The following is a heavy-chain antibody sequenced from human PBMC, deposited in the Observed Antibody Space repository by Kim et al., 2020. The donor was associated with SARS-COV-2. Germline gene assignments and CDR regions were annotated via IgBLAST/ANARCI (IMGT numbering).Heavy chain of an antibody. J-gene: IGHJ4*03. CDR3: ARGGDCGPSTWGYFDH. V-gene: IGHV3-30*04. Sequence: GGSLRLSCVASGFTFSHYPMHWVRQAPGKGLEWVAVVSSAGTKQDYADSMGGRVSISRDNSRNILFLQMDNLRTEDTALYFCARGGDCGPSTWGYFDHGG. D-gene: IGHD2-21*01. CDR2: VSSAGTKQ. CDR1: GFTFSHYP.